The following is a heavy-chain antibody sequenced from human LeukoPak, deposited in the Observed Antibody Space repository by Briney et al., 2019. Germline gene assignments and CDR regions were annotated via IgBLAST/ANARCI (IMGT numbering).Heavy chain of an antibody. CDR2: IKPDGSEK. D-gene: IGHD6-19*01. Sequence: GGSLRLSCAASGFTFNTYWMSWVRQAPGKGLEWVANIKPDGSEKYYVDSVKGRFTISRDNVKNSLCLQMNSLRAEDTAVYYCARDQWLADDALDIWGQGTMVTVSS. CDR1: GFTFNTYW. J-gene: IGHJ3*02. CDR3: ARDQWLADDALDI. V-gene: IGHV3-7*01.